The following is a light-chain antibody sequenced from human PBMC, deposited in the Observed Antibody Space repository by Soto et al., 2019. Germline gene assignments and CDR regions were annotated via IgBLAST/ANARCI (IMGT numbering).Light chain of an antibody. V-gene: IGKV1-39*01. CDR3: QQSYSTPPT. CDR2: AAS. CDR1: QSISSY. Sequence: DLQMTQSPSSLSASVGDRVTITCRARQSISSYLNWYQQKPGKAPKLLIYAASSLQSGVPSRFSGSGSGTDFTLTISSLQPEDFATYYCQQSYSTPPTFGQGTRLEIK. J-gene: IGKJ5*01.